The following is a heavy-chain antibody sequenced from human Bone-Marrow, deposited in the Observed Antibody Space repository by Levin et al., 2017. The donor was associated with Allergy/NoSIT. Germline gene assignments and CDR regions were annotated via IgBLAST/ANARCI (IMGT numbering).Heavy chain of an antibody. D-gene: IGHD4-17*01. J-gene: IGHJ4*02. Sequence: GESLKISCAASGFTLSSYAMSWVRQAPGKGLEWVSGISNSGGTTYYADSVKGRFTISRDNSKSTLSLQMNSLRAEDTAAYYCAKGRRAPGAYLPFDYWGQGTLVTVSS. CDR1: GFTLSSYA. CDR2: ISNSGGTT. V-gene: IGHV3-23*01. CDR3: AKGRRAPGAYLPFDY.